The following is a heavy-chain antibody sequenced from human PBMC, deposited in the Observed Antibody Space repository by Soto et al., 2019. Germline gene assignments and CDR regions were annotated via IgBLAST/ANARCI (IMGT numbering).Heavy chain of an antibody. D-gene: IGHD1-26*01. CDR2: ISAYNGNT. CDR1: GYTFTSYG. CDR3: AREGGSYSGYYYYGMDV. Sequence: QVQLVQSGAEVKKPGASVKVSCKASGYTFTSYGISWVRQAPGQGLEWMGWISAYNGNTNYAQKLQGRVTMTTDTSXSXGYMELRSLRSDDTAVYYCAREGGSYSGYYYYGMDVWGQGTTVTVSS. V-gene: IGHV1-18*01. J-gene: IGHJ6*02.